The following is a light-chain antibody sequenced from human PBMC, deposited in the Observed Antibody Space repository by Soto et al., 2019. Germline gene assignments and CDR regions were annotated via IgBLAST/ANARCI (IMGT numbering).Light chain of an antibody. CDR2: GNN. CDR3: QSYDSSLSGWV. V-gene: IGLV1-40*01. Sequence: QSVLTQPPSVSGPPGQRVTISCTGSSSNIGAGYDVHWYQQLPGTAPKLLIFGNNNRPSGVPDRFSGSKSGTSASLAITGLQAEDEADYYCQSYDSSLSGWVFGGGTKVTVL. CDR1: SSNIGAGYD. J-gene: IGLJ3*02.